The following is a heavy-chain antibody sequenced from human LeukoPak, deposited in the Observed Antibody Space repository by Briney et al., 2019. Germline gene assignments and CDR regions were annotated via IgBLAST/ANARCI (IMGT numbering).Heavy chain of an antibody. CDR3: ARGRNKLRFLSFADY. V-gene: IGHV3-30*04. CDR2: ISYDGSNK. Sequence: GRSLRLSCAASGFTFSSYAMHWVRQAPGKGLEWVAVISYDGSNKYYADSVKGRFTISRDNSKNTLYLQMNSLRAEDTAVYYCARGRNKLRFLSFADYWGQGTLVTVPS. CDR1: GFTFSSYA. D-gene: IGHD3-3*01. J-gene: IGHJ4*02.